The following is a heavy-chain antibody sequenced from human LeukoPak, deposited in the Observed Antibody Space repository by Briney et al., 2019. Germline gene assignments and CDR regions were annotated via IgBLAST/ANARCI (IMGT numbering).Heavy chain of an antibody. J-gene: IGHJ5*02. CDR1: GGSISSYY. V-gene: IGHV4-4*07. D-gene: IGHD5-18*01. CDR3: ARDGRAYSYGYDNWFDP. Sequence: SETLSLTCTVSGGSISSYYWSWIRQPAGKGLEWIGRIYTSGSTNYNPSLKSRVTMSVDTSKNQLSLKLSSVTAADTAVYYCARDGRAYSYGYDNWFDPWGQGTLVTVSS. CDR2: IYTSGST.